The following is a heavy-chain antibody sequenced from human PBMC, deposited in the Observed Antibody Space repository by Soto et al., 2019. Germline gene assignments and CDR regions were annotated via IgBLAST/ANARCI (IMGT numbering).Heavy chain of an antibody. Sequence: QVQLVQSGGGLVEPGGSLRLSCAASGFKFPDYHMTWIRQAQGKGLEWISYINSRGTYTTYADSVSGRFTVSRDNAKNSLYLQMDSLTGEDTAVYYCACVAPTIFGAQFHQNLVDVWGQGNMVTVAS. CDR2: INSRGTYT. CDR3: ACVAPTIFGAQFHQNLVDV. V-gene: IGHV3-11*06. D-gene: IGHD3-3*01. CDR1: GFKFPDYH. J-gene: IGHJ6*02.